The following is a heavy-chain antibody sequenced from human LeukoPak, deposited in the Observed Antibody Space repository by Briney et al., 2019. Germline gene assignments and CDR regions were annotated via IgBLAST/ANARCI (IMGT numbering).Heavy chain of an antibody. CDR2: INPSGAST. Sequence: ASVKVSCKASGYIFTRYYLHWVRQAPGQGLEWMSVINPSGASTSYEQKFQGRVTMTSDTSTSRVYMELSSLRSEDTAVYYCARGIVTAAGTGGWYFDYWGQGTLVTVSS. CDR3: ARGIVTAAGTGGWYFDY. CDR1: GYIFTRYY. J-gene: IGHJ4*02. V-gene: IGHV1-46*01. D-gene: IGHD6-13*01.